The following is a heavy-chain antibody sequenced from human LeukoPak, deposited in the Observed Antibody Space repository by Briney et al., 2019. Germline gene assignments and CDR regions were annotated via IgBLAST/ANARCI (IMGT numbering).Heavy chain of an antibody. CDR1: GGSFSGYY. V-gene: IGHV4-34*01. CDR2: VNHSGST. Sequence: PSETLSLTCAVYGGSFSGYYWSWTRQPPGKGLEWIGEVNHSGSTNYNPSLKSRVTISVDTSKNQFSLKLSSVTAADTAVYYCARGLVGYCSGGSCDPSDYWGQGTLVTVSS. D-gene: IGHD2-15*01. CDR3: ARGLVGYCSGGSCDPSDY. J-gene: IGHJ4*02.